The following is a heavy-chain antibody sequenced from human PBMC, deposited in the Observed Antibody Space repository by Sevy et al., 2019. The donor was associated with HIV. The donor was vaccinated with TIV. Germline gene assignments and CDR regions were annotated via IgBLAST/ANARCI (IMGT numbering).Heavy chain of an antibody. CDR3: AKGFGDPYYYDSSGYYYFDY. J-gene: IGHJ4*02. Sequence: GGSLRLSCAASGFTFSSYAMSWVRQAPGKGLEWVPAISGSGGSTYYADSVKGRFTISRDNSKNTLYLQMNSLRAEDTAVYYCAKGFGDPYYYDSSGYYYFDYWGQGTLVTVSS. D-gene: IGHD3-22*01. CDR2: ISGSGGST. CDR1: GFTFSSYA. V-gene: IGHV3-23*01.